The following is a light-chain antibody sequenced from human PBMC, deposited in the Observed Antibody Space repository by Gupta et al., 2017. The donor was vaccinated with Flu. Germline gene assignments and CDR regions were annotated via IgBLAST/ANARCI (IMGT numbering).Light chain of an antibody. CDR3: QQGYSFPYT. CDR2: AAS. J-gene: IGKJ2*01. Sequence: DIQMTQSPSPVSASVGDRVPITCRASQGISNWLAWYQQKPGKAPYLLIYAASSLQSGVPSRFSGSGSGTDFTLTVSSLQPEDFATYYCQQGYSFPYTFGQGTKLEIK. V-gene: IGKV1D-12*01. CDR1: QGISNW.